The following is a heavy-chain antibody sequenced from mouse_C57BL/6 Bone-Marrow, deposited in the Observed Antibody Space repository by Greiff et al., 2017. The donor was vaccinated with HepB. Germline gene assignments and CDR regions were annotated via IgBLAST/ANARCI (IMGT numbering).Heavy chain of an antibody. J-gene: IGHJ2*01. V-gene: IGHV1-42*01. CDR2: INPSTGGT. CDR3: ARWLGFAY. Sequence: EVQLQQSGPELVKPGASVKISCKASGYSFTGYYMNWVKQSPEKSLEWIGEINPSTGGTTYNQKFKAKATLTVDKSSSTAYMQLKSLTSEDSAVYYCARWLGFAYWGQGTTLTVSS. CDR1: GYSFTGYY. D-gene: IGHD2-2*01.